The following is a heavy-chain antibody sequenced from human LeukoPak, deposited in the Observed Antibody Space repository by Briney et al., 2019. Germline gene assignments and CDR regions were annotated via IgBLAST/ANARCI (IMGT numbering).Heavy chain of an antibody. J-gene: IGHJ4*02. CDR2: FDPEDGET. Sequence: ASVKVSCKVSGYTLTELSMHWVRQAPGKGLEWMGGFDPEDGETIYAQKFQGRVTMTEDTSTDTAYMELSSLRSEDTAVYYCATRRWFGEFFGYWGQGTLVTVSS. CDR3: ATRRWFGEFFGY. V-gene: IGHV1-24*01. D-gene: IGHD3-10*01. CDR1: GYTLTELS.